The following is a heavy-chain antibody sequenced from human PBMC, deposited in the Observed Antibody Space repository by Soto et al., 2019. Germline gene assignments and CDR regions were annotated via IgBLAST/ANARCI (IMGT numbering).Heavy chain of an antibody. D-gene: IGHD1-26*01. CDR1: GFTFSSYA. CDR2: ISGSGGST. J-gene: IGHJ4*02. CDR3: AKGSYDRVGANSYYFDY. Sequence: EVQLLESGGGLVQPGGSLRLSCAASGFTFSSYAMSWVRQAPGKGLEWVSAISGSGGSTYYADSVKGRFTISRDNSRNTLYLQMNSLRAEDTAVYYGAKGSYDRVGANSYYFDYWGQGTLVTVSS. V-gene: IGHV3-23*01.